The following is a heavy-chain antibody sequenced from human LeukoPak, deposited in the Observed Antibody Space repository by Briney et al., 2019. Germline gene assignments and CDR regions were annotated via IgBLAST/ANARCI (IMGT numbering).Heavy chain of an antibody. D-gene: IGHD3-22*01. J-gene: IGHJ4*02. Sequence: ASVKVSCKASGYTFTGYYMHWVRQAPGQGLEWMGGIIPIFGTANYAQKFQGRVTITADKSTSTAYMELRSLRSDDTAVYYCARALPSYDSSGLDYWGQGTLVTVSS. V-gene: IGHV1-69*06. CDR1: GYTFTGYY. CDR2: IIPIFGTA. CDR3: ARALPSYDSSGLDY.